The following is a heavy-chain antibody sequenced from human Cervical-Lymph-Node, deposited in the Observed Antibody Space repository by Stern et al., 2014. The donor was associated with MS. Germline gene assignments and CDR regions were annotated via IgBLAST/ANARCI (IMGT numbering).Heavy chain of an antibody. CDR3: AREGGNTAEYFQH. J-gene: IGHJ1*01. CDR1: GFTFRTRA. V-gene: IGHV3-33*01. Sequence: QVQLVESGGGLVPPGSSLSLSCPASGFTFRTRAMPWVRQAPGKGLAWLARLCHAGSNRYYADSVKGRFTISRDNSKNTLYLQMNSLRAEDTAVYYCAREGGNTAEYFQHWGQGTLVTVSS. D-gene: IGHD4-23*01. CDR2: LCHAGSNR.